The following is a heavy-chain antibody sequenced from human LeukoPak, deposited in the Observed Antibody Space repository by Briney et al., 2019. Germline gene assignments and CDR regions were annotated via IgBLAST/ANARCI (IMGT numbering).Heavy chain of an antibody. CDR2: ISSNGGST. CDR3: ARAPDPGSPDY. J-gene: IGHJ4*02. V-gene: IGHV3-64*01. D-gene: IGHD3-10*01. Sequence: GGSLRLSCAASGFTFSSYAMHWVRQAPGKGLEYVSAISSNGGSTYYANSVKGRFTISRDNSKNTLYLQMGSLRAEDMAVYYCARAPDPGSPDYWGQGTLVTVSS. CDR1: GFTFSSYA.